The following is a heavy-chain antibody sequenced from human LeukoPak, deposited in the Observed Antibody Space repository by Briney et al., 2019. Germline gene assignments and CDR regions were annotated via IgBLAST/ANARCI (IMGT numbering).Heavy chain of an antibody. CDR1: GFTFSSNY. CDR3: ARDQVVGAPGAFDI. Sequence: QPGGSLRLSCAASGFTFSSNYMSWVRQAPGKGLEWVSVIYSGGSTYYSDSVKGRFTISRDNSKNTLYLQMNSLRAEDTAVYYCARDQVVGAPGAFDIWGQGTMVTVSS. J-gene: IGHJ3*02. V-gene: IGHV3-53*01. CDR2: IYSGGST. D-gene: IGHD1-26*01.